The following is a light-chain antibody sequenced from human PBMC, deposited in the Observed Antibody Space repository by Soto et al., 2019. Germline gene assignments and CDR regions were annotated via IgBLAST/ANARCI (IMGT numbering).Light chain of an antibody. Sequence: SVLTQPASVRGSPGRSVTISCTGTISDVGSYNQVAWYQQVPCKTPKLRIYEVTNQPSGVPSRFSGSKSGHRASLTISGLQAEDEADYYCSSYTGCSTSYVIG. CDR3: SSYTGCSTSYV. J-gene: IGLJ1*01. CDR1: ISDVGSYNQ. V-gene: IGLV2-14*02. CDR2: EVT.